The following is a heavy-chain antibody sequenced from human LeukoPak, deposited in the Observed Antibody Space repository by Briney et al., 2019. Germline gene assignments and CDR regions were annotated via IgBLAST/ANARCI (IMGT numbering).Heavy chain of an antibody. J-gene: IGHJ5*02. V-gene: IGHV3-23*01. CDR1: GFTFSSYW. D-gene: IGHD6-19*01. CDR3: AKDRGVAVAGTRFDP. CDR2: ISGSGGST. Sequence: GGSLRLSCAASGFTFSSYWMSWVRQAPGKGLEWVSAISGSGGSTYYADSVKGRFTISRDNSKNTLYLQMNSLRAEDTAVYYCAKDRGVAVAGTRFDPWGQGTLVTVSS.